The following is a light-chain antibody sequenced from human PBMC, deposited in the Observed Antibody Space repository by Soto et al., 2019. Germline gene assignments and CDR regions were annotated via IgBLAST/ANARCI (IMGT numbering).Light chain of an antibody. J-gene: IGKJ1*01. CDR2: GAS. V-gene: IGKV3-11*01. CDR1: QTVRTF. CDR3: QQGTDWPPGT. Sequence: EIVLTQSPGTLSLSPGERATLSCRASQTVRTFLAWYQHKPGQAPRLLIYGASNRATGIPDRFRGSGSGTDFTLTISSLEPEDFALYYCQQGTDWPPGTFGQGTKVDIK.